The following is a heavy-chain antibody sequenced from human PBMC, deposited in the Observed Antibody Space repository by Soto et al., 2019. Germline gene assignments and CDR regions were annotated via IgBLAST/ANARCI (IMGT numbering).Heavy chain of an antibody. D-gene: IGHD3-10*01. V-gene: IGHV1-69*04. J-gene: IGHJ4*02. CDR2: IIPILGIA. CDR3: AREGEYGSGSQIDY. CDR1: GGTFSSYT. Sequence: SVKVSCKASGGTFSSYTISWVRQAPGQGLEWMGRIIPILGIANYAQKFQGRVTITADKSTSTAYMELSSLRSEDTAVYYCAREGEYGSGSQIDYWGQGTLVTVSS.